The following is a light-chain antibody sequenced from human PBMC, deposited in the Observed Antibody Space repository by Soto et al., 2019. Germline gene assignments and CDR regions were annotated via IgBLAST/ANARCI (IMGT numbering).Light chain of an antibody. CDR2: HAS. J-gene: IGKJ1*01. V-gene: IGKV1-5*01. CDR3: QHNNSYPWT. Sequence: DIPMTQSPSTLSASIGDRVTITCRSSQTINNWWAWYQQKPGKAPNLLIYHASNLETGVPSRFSGSAFGTEFTHTVSRLQPDHFATSYCQHNNSYPWTFGQGPKVAIK. CDR1: QTINNW.